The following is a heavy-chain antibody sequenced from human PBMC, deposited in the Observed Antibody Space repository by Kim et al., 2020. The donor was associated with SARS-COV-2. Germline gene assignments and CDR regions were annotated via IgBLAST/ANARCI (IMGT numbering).Heavy chain of an antibody. CDR1: GFTFSSYA. V-gene: IGHV3-30*04. D-gene: IGHD6-19*01. CDR2: ISYDGSNK. CDR3: ARVGSSSGWRLPLDY. J-gene: IGHJ4*02. Sequence: GGSLRLSCAASGFTFSSYAMHWVRQAPGKGLEWVAVISYDGSNKYYADSVKGRFTISRDNSKNTLYLQMNSLRAEDTAVYYCARVGSSSGWRLPLDYWGQGTLVTVSS.